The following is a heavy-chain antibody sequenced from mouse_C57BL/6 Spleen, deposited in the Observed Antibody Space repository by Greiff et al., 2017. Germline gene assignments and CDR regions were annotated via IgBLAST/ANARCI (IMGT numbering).Heavy chain of an antibody. Sequence: VQLQQSGAELVKPGASVKISCKASGYAFSSYWMNWVKQRPGKGLEWIGQIYPGDGDTNYNGKFKGKATLTADKSSSTAYMQLSSLTSEDSAVYFCARTITTVGAMDYWGQGTSVTVSS. CDR2: IYPGDGDT. D-gene: IGHD1-1*01. V-gene: IGHV1-80*01. CDR3: ARTITTVGAMDY. J-gene: IGHJ4*01. CDR1: GYAFSSYW.